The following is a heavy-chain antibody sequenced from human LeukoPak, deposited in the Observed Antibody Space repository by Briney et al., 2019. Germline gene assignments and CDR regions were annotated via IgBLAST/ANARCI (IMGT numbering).Heavy chain of an antibody. D-gene: IGHD2-8*01. V-gene: IGHV4-30-2*01. J-gene: IGHJ4*02. CDR3: AREDCTNGVCPDY. Sequence: SETLSLTCTVSDGSISSGGYYWSWIRQPPGKGLEWIGYIYHSGSTYYNPSLKSRVTISVDRSKNQFSLKLSSVTAADTAVYYCAREDCTNGVCPDYWGQGTLVTVSS. CDR1: DGSISSGGYY. CDR2: IYHSGST.